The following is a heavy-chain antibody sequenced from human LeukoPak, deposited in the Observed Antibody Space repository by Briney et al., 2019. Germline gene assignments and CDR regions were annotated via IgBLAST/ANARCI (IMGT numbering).Heavy chain of an antibody. CDR2: IKEDGSEK. J-gene: IGHJ3*02. Sequence: GGSLRLSCAASGFTFSTYWMSWVRQAPGKGLEWVANIKEDGSEKYYVDSVRGRFTISRDNAKNSLYLQMNSLRAEDTAVYYCARGASAFDIWGQGTMVSVSS. CDR3: ARGASAFDI. V-gene: IGHV3-7*01. CDR1: GFTFSTYW.